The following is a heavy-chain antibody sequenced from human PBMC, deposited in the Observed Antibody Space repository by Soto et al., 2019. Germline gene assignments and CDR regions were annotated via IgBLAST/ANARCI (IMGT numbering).Heavy chain of an antibody. CDR2: IWYDGSNK. D-gene: IGHD1-26*01. Sequence: GGSLRLSCAASGFTFSRYRMHWVRQAPGKGLEWVAVIWYDGSNKYYADSVKGRFTISRDNSKNTLYLQMNSLRAEDTAVYYCARDLFSPGGGAGAMDVWGPGTTVTVS. CDR1: GFTFSRYR. J-gene: IGHJ6*02. V-gene: IGHV3-33*01. CDR3: ARDLFSPGGGAGAMDV.